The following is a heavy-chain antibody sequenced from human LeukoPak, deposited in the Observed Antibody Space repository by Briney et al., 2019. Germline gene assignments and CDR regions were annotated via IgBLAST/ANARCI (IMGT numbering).Heavy chain of an antibody. D-gene: IGHD1-26*01. Sequence: GGSLRLSCAASGFTFSSSAMNWVRQAPGKGLEWVSTSGTSDNTLYADSVKGRFTISRDNSKNTLYPQMDSLRAEDTAVYYCVKRGTNYYYDDWGQGTLVTVSS. CDR2: SGTSDNT. J-gene: IGHJ4*02. CDR1: GFTFSSSA. CDR3: VKRGTNYYYDD. V-gene: IGHV3-23*01.